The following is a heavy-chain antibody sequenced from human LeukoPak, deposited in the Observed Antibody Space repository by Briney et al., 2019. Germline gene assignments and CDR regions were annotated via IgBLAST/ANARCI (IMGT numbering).Heavy chain of an antibody. D-gene: IGHD3-22*01. CDR2: IKDDGSEK. CDR3: AKVHSSGYYFDAFDI. J-gene: IGHJ3*02. Sequence: GGSLSLSCAGSAFTFSSYWMSWVRQAPGKGPEWVANIKDDGSEKYYLDSVKGRFTISRDNAKNSLYLQMNSLRAEDMALYYCAKVHSSGYYFDAFDIWGQGTMVTVSS. V-gene: IGHV3-7*03. CDR1: AFTFSSYW.